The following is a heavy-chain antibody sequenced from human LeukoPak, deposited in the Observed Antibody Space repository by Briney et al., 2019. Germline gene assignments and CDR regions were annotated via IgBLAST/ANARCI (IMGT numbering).Heavy chain of an antibody. J-gene: IGHJ4*02. CDR3: ARVEDSRLGGYFDY. Sequence: GGSLSLSCAASGFTFSSYAMSWVRQAPGKGLEWVSAISGSGGSTYYADSVKGRFTISRDNSKNTLDLQMNSLRAEDTAVYYCARVEDSRLGGYFDYWGQGTLVTVSS. CDR1: GFTFSSYA. D-gene: IGHD2-15*01. V-gene: IGHV3-23*01. CDR2: ISGSGGST.